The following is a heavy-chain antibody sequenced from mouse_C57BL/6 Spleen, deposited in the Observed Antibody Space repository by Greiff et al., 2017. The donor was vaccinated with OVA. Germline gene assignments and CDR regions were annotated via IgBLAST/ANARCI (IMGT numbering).Heavy chain of an antibody. V-gene: IGHV1-15*01. CDR1: GYTFTDYE. J-gene: IGHJ2*01. CDR3: TRSYY. CDR2: IDPETGGT. Sequence: QVHVQQSGAELVRPGASVTLSCKASGYTFTDYEMHWVKQTPVHGLEWIGAIDPETGGTAYNQKFKGKAILTADKSSSTAYMELRSLTSEDSAVYYCTRSYYWGQGTTLTVSS.